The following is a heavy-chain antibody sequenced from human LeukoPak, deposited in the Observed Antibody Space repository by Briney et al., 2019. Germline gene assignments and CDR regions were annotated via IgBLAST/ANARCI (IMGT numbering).Heavy chain of an antibody. Sequence: SETLSLTXTVSGGSISSSSYYWGWIRQPPGKGLEGIGSIYYSGSTYYNPSLKSRVTISVDTSKNQFSLKLSSVTAADTAVYYCARMDNPDNWFDPWGQGTLVTVSS. D-gene: IGHD1-1*01. CDR1: GGSISSSSYY. CDR2: IYYSGST. J-gene: IGHJ5*02. V-gene: IGHV4-39*01. CDR3: ARMDNPDNWFDP.